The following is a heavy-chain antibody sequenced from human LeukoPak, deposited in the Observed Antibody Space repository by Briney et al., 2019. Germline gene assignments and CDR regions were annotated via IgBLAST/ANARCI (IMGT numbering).Heavy chain of an antibody. CDR2: ISYDGSNK. D-gene: IGHD1-26*01. Sequence: GGSLRLSCGASGFTFSSYAMHWVRQAPGKGLEWVAVISYDGSNKYYADSVKGRFTISRDNSKNTLYLQMNSLRAEDTAVYYCAKDLVVGATFYYFDYWGQGTLVTVSS. CDR1: GFTFSSYA. V-gene: IGHV3-30-3*01. J-gene: IGHJ4*02. CDR3: AKDLVVGATFYYFDY.